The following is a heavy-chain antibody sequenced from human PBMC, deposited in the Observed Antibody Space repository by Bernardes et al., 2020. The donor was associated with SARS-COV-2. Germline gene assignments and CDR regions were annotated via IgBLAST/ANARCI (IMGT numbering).Heavy chain of an antibody. V-gene: IGHV1-2*02. CDR2: INPSSGGT. CDR1: GYPFSDYY. CDR3: ARGLAGDPLTYFDS. Sequence: ASVKVSCKASGYPFSDYYIHWLRQAPGQGPEGMGWINPSSGGTNFAQKFRGRVTLTRDTSITTVYMELSSLRSDDTCLYYCARGLAGDPLTYFDSWGQGTLSTVSS. D-gene: IGHD6-19*01. J-gene: IGHJ4*02.